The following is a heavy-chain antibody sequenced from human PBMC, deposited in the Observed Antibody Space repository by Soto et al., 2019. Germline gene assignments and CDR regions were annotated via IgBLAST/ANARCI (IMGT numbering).Heavy chain of an antibody. V-gene: IGHV3-23*01. J-gene: IGHJ4*02. D-gene: IGHD6-19*01. CDR1: GVTFSTYA. Sequence: EVQLLESGGGLVQPGGSLRLSCAASGVTFSTYAMSWVRQDPGKGLEWVSAISRSGGSTYYADSVKGRFTVSRDNPENMLYLQMNSLRAEDTAVYFCAKGSARTYYFDSWGQGTLVTVSS. CDR2: ISRSGGST. CDR3: AKGSARTYYFDS.